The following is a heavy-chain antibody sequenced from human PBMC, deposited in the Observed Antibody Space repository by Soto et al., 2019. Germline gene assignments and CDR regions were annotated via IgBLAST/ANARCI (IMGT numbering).Heavy chain of an antibody. Sequence: QVQLQESGPGLVKPSQTLSLTCTVSGGSISSGGYYWSWIRQHPGKGLEWIGYIYYSGSTSYTPSLKSRLTISVDTSKIQCSLKLSSVTAADTAVYYCARSGYSYGPNPLLYWGQGTLVTVSS. CDR2: IYYSGST. V-gene: IGHV4-31*03. D-gene: IGHD5-18*01. CDR1: GGSISSGGYY. J-gene: IGHJ4*02. CDR3: ARSGYSYGPNPLLY.